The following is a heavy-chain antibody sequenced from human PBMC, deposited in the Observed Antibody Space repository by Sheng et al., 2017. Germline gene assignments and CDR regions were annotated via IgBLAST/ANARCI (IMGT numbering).Heavy chain of an antibody. V-gene: IGHV1-18*01. J-gene: IGHJ4*02. Sequence: QVQLIHSGAEVKKPGASVKVSCKASGYSFDDYSIHWVRQAPGQGLEWMGRVSGYNGNANYAQRFQGRVTMTTDTDTSTAYMELRSLRSDDTAMYFCARAPLGDYGDHDFDYWGQGTQVTVSS. D-gene: IGHD4-17*01. CDR1: GYSFDDYS. CDR2: VSGYNGNA. CDR3: ARAPLGDYGDHDFDY.